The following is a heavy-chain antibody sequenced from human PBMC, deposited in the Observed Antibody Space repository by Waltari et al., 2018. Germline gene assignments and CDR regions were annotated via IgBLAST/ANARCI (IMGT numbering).Heavy chain of an antibody. Sequence: QVQLVQSGAEVKKPGSPVKVSCKASGGTFSSYAISWVRRAPGHGLEWMGGIIPIFGTANYAQKVQGRVTITADESTSTAYMELSSLRSEDTAVYYCARGTPRLYYYDSSGYYYDYWGQGTLVTVSS. CDR1: GGTFSSYA. CDR3: ARGTPRLYYYDSSGYYYDY. V-gene: IGHV1-69*13. J-gene: IGHJ4*02. CDR2: IIPIFGTA. D-gene: IGHD3-22*01.